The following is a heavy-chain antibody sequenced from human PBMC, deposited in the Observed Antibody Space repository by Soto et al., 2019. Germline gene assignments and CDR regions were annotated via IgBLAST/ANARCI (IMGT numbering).Heavy chain of an antibody. CDR1: GYTFTSYG. V-gene: IGHV1-18*01. CDR2: VSAYNGNT. Sequence: QVQLVQSGAEVKKPGASVKVSCKASGYTFTSYGISWVRQAPGQGLEWMGWVSAYNGNTNYGQKRQGRDTITTDPSKSTAYMELRSLRSDDTAVYYCASGAHGHYWGQGTLVPVSS. CDR3: ASGAHGHY. J-gene: IGHJ4*02. D-gene: IGHD3-10*01.